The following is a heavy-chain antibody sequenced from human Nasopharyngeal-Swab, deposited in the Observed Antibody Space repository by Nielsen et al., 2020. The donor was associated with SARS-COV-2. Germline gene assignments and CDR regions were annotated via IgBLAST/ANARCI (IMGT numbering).Heavy chain of an antibody. V-gene: IGHV3-73*01. D-gene: IGHD2-15*01. Sequence: GESLKISCAASGCTFSDSAIHWVRQASGKGLEWVGRIRSKGNNYATAYSASVKGRFIIFRDDPTNTAYLQMNSLKTEDTAMYYCTRCGGGCYSGRDYWGQGTLVTVSS. J-gene: IGHJ4*02. CDR1: GCTFSDSA. CDR2: IRSKGNNYAT. CDR3: TRCGGGCYSGRDY.